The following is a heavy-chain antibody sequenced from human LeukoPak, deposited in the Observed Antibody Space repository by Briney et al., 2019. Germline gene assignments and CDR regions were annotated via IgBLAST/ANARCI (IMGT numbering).Heavy chain of an antibody. D-gene: IGHD3-10*01. J-gene: IGHJ3*02. CDR1: GFTLSSYW. V-gene: IGHV3-7*03. CDR2: IREDGSEK. Sequence: GGSLRLSCAASGFTLSSYWMSWVRQAPGKGLEWVANIREDGSEKYYVDSVKGRFAISRDNAQNSVYLHMNSLTAEDTALYYCARDWVAGVPFDAFDIWGQGTMVSVSS. CDR3: ARDWVAGVPFDAFDI.